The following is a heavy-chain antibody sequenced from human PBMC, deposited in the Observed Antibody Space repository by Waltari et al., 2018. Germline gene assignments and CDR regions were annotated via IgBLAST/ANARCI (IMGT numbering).Heavy chain of an antibody. CDR3: AKEMLAHWFDP. J-gene: IGHJ5*02. CDR1: GDSVSSGTSY. Sequence: QVQLQESGPGLVKPSQTLSLTCTVSGDSVSSGTSYWSWIRQPAGRGLEWIGRIYTSGVTNYNPSLESRVTISLDTSKNQFSLKLTSVTAADTAMYYCAKEMLAHWFDPWGQGALVTVSS. D-gene: IGHD3-16*01. V-gene: IGHV4-61*02. CDR2: IYTSGVT.